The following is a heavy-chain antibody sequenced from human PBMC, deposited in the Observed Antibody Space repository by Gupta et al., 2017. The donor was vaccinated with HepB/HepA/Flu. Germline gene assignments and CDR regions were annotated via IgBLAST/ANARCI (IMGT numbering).Heavy chain of an antibody. CDR2: IRYDGSYE. J-gene: IGHJ4*02. D-gene: IGHD3-22*01. CDR1: DFTFNTYG. CDR3: ARDPRAYYYDSSGFPYYFDY. V-gene: IGHV3-33*01. Sequence: QVQLVESGGGVVQPGRSLRLSCAASDFTFNTYGLPWVRQAPGKGLEWVAVIRYDGSYEYYADSVKGRFTISRDNSKNTLYLQMNSLRAEDTAVYYCARDPRAYYYDSSGFPYYFDYWGQGTLVTVSS.